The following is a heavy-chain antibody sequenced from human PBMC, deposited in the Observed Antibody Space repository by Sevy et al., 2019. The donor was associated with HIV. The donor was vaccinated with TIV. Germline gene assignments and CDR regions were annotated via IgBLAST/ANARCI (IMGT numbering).Heavy chain of an antibody. V-gene: IGHV3-21*01. CDR1: GFTFSSYS. CDR2: ISSSSSYI. Sequence: GGSLRLSCAASGFTFSSYSMNWVRQAPGKGLEWVSSISSSSSYIYYADSVKGRFTISRDNAKNSLYLQMNSLRAEDTAVYYCAGVYGSGVGAYYYYYYGMDVWGQGTTVTVSS. J-gene: IGHJ6*02. D-gene: IGHD3-10*01. CDR3: AGVYGSGVGAYYYYYYGMDV.